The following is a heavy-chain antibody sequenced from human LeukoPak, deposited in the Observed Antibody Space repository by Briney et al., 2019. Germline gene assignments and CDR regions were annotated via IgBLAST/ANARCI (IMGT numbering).Heavy chain of an antibody. CDR3: ARGEGRITMVRGPAGDWFDP. D-gene: IGHD3-10*01. J-gene: IGHJ5*02. CDR1: GGSFSGYY. V-gene: IGHV4-34*01. Sequence: SSETLSLTCAVYGGSFSGYYWSWIRQPPGKGLEWIGEINHSGSTNYNPSLKSGVTISVDTSKNQFSLKLSSVTAADTAVYYCARGEGRITMVRGPAGDWFDPWGQGTLVTVSS. CDR2: INHSGST.